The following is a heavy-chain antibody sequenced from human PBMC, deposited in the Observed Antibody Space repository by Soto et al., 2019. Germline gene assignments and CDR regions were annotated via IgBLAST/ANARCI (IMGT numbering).Heavy chain of an antibody. D-gene: IGHD3-22*01. Sequence: GGSPRLSCAASGFTFSSYAMHWVRQAPGKGLEWVAVISYDGSNKYYADSVKGRFTISRDNSKNTLYLQMNSLRAEDTAVYYCARDGGGDSSGFDYWGQGTLVTVSS. CDR1: GFTFSSYA. CDR3: ARDGGGDSSGFDY. CDR2: ISYDGSNK. J-gene: IGHJ4*02. V-gene: IGHV3-30-3*01.